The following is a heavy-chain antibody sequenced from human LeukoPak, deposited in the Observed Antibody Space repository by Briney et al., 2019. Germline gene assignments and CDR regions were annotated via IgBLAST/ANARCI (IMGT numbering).Heavy chain of an antibody. CDR3: ARDTPSSGFDY. CDR2: IYSGGST. Sequence: PGGSLRLSCAASGFTVSSNYMSWVRQAPGKGLEWVSVIYSGGSTYYADSVKGRFTISGDNSKNTVNLQMNSLRPEDTAVYYCARDTPSSGFDYWGQGTQVTVSS. CDR1: GFTVSSNY. J-gene: IGHJ4*02. V-gene: IGHV3-53*01. D-gene: IGHD3-10*01.